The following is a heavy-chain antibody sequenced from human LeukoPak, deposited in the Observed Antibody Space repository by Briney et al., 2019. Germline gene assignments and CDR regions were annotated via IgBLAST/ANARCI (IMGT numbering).Heavy chain of an antibody. V-gene: IGHV1-2*02. CDR3: GSWAGGNSDVASFDY. CDR1: GYIFSDYY. Sequence: ASVKVSCKASGYIFSDYYLHWVRQAPGRGFEWMGWISRRSGATKIAEKVQGRVTLTRDTSISTAYVELTNLASDDTAVYYCGSWAGGNSDVASFDYWGQGTLVIVSS. D-gene: IGHD2-21*01. J-gene: IGHJ4*02. CDR2: ISRRSGAT.